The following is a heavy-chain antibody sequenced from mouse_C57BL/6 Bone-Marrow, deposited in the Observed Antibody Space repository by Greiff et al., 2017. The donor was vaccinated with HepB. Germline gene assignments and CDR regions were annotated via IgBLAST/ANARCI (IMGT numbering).Heavy chain of an antibody. D-gene: IGHD2-4*01. CDR3: ARRDYDYPYAMDY. Sequence: VMLVESGPGLVAPSQSLSITCTVSGFSLTSYAISWVRQPPGKGLEWLGVIWTGGGTNYNSALKSRLSISKDNSKSQVFLKMHSLQTDDTARYCWARRDYDYPYAMDYWGQGTSVTVSS. V-gene: IGHV2-9-1*01. CDR1: GFSLTSYA. CDR2: IWTGGGT. J-gene: IGHJ4*01.